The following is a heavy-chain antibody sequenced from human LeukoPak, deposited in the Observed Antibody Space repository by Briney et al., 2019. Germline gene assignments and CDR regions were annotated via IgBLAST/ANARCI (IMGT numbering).Heavy chain of an antibody. V-gene: IGHV3-7*01. Sequence: PGGSLRLSCAASGFTFSDYWMSWVRQAPGKGLEWVADIKQDGSDKKYVDSGKGRFTISRDNAKKSLYLQMDSLRAEDTAVYYCARSLWPADYWGQGTLVTVSS. J-gene: IGHJ4*02. D-gene: IGHD3-10*01. CDR1: GFTFSDYW. CDR2: IKQDGSDK. CDR3: ARSLWPADY.